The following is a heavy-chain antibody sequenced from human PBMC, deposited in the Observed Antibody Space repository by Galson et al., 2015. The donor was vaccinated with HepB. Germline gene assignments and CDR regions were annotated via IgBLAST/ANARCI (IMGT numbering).Heavy chain of an antibody. J-gene: IGHJ4*02. V-gene: IGHV1-18*01. CDR1: GYTFVNFG. Sequence: SVKVSCKASGYTFVNFGFTWVRQAPGRGLEWMGWISAYNGDTNYAQNVQGRATMTTETSTNTAYLEVRRLRSDDTAIYYCARGYYGYGDYFDRWGQGTLVSVSS. CDR2: ISAYNGDT. CDR3: ARGYYGYGDYFDR. D-gene: IGHD3-10*01.